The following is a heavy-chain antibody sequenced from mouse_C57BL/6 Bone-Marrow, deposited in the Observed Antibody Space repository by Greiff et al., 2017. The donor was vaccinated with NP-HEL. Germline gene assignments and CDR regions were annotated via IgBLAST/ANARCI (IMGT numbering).Heavy chain of an antibody. D-gene: IGHD2-2*01. Sequence: EVKLVESGGGLVKPGASLKLSCAASGFTFSDYGMHWVRQAPEKGLEWVAYISSGSSTIYYADTVKGRFTISRDNAKNTLFLQMTSLRSEDTAMYYCARGYYWGQGNTITVSA. CDR3: ARGYY. J-gene: IGHJ2*01. V-gene: IGHV5-17*01. CDR1: GFTFSDYG. CDR2: ISSGSSTI.